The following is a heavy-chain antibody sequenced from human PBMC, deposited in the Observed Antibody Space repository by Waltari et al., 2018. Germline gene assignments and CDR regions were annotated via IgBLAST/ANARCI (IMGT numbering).Heavy chain of an antibody. V-gene: IGHV3-48*03. D-gene: IGHD6-6*01. J-gene: IGHJ6*02. CDR2: INGDGTTV. Sequence: EVQLVESGGGLVQPGGSLRLSCAASGFSFSDYELSWVRKAPGKGLEWLSYINGDGTTVYYADSVQGRLTISRDNAKNSLYLQINSLRGEDTAVYYCARDGLSNVGARAIPEGGMDVWGQGTTVTVSS. CDR3: ARDGLSNVGARAIPEGGMDV. CDR1: GFSFSDYE.